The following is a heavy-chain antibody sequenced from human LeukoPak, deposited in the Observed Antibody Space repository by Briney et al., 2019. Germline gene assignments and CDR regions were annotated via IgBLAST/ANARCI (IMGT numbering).Heavy chain of an antibody. CDR2: IYPGDSDT. J-gene: IGHJ5*02. CDR1: GSSFTSYW. Sequence: GASLKISCKGSGSSFTSYWIGWVRQLPGKGLEWMGIIYPGDSDTRYSPSFPGLVTISADKSISTAYLQWSSLKASDTAMYYCASNYDILTGPFDPWGQGTLVTVS. V-gene: IGHV5-51*01. CDR3: ASNYDILTGPFDP. D-gene: IGHD3-9*01.